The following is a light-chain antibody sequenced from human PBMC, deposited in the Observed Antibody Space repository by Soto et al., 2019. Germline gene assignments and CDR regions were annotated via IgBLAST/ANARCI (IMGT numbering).Light chain of an antibody. CDR1: SSNIGNNA. CDR3: GTWDSSLSAL. J-gene: IGLJ2*01. V-gene: IGLV1-51*01. CDR2: DNN. Sequence: QSVLTQPPSVSAAPGQKVTISCSGSSSNIGNNAVSWYQHLPGTAPKLLIYDNNRRPSGIPDRFSGSKSGTSATLGITGLQTGDEADYYCGTWDSSLSALFGGGTQLTVL.